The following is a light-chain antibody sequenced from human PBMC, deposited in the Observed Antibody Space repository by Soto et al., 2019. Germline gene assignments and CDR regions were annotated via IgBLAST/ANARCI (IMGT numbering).Light chain of an antibody. CDR2: EVN. Sequence: QSVLTQPPSASGSPGQSVTISCTGTSSDVGDYNYVSWYQQHPGKAPKLMIYEVNKRPSGVPDRFSGSKAGNTASLTVFGLQAEDEADYYRSSYAGSDVFVFGSGTKVTVL. CDR1: SSDVGDYNY. V-gene: IGLV2-8*01. CDR3: SSYAGSDVFV. J-gene: IGLJ1*01.